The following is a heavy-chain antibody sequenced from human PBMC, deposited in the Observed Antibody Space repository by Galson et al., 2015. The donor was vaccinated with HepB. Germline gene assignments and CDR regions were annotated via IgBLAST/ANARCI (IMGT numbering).Heavy chain of an antibody. CDR3: ARDAMGRGSGSYSAFDY. D-gene: IGHD1-26*01. J-gene: IGHJ4*02. V-gene: IGHV3-30-3*01. CDR1: GFAFNTYT. Sequence: SLRLSCAASGFAFNTYTMQWARQAPGKGLEWVATISSAGTTQYYADSVKGRFTSSRDNSKNLVYLQMNSLGAEDTAVYYCARDAMGRGSGSYSAFDYWGQGTLVTVSS. CDR2: ISSAGTTQ.